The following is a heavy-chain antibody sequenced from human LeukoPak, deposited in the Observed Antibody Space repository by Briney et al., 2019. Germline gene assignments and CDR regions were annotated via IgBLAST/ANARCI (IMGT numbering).Heavy chain of an antibody. CDR3: ARDLMGGYCSGGSCFYFDY. D-gene: IGHD2-15*01. V-gene: IGHV3-53*01. Sequence: GGSLRLSCAASGFTVSSNYMSWVRQAPGKGLEWVSVIYSGGSTYYADSVKGRFTISRDNSKNTLYLQMNSLRAEDTAVYYCARDLMGGYCSGGSCFYFDYWGQGTLVTVSS. CDR1: GFTVSSNY. CDR2: IYSGGST. J-gene: IGHJ4*02.